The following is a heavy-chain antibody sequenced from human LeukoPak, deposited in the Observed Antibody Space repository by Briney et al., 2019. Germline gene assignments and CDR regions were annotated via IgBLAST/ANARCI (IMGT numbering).Heavy chain of an antibody. D-gene: IGHD3-10*01. V-gene: IGHV4-39*01. J-gene: IGHJ3*02. CDR3: ASQKTLVRGAIRLFDASDI. CDR1: GGSISSNSYF. CDR2: IHYSGSI. Sequence: PSETLSLTCTVSGGSISSNSYFWGWLRQPPGKGLEWIGIIHYSGSIYYSPSLKSRLSISIDTSKNQFSLKLSSVTAADTAVYYCASQKTLVRGAIRLFDASDIWGQGTVVTVSS.